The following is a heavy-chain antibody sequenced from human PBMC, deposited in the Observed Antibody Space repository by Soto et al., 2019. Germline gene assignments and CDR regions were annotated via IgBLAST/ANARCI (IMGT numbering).Heavy chain of an antibody. J-gene: IGHJ4*02. V-gene: IGHV3-21*01. D-gene: IGHD3-10*01. CDR2: ISSSSSYI. Sequence: EVQLVETGGDLVKPGGSLRLSCAASGFTFSSYSMNWVRQAPGKGLEWVSSISSSSSYIYYADSVKGRFTISRDNAKNSLYLQMNSLRAEDTAVYYCAIVLQPSGILSKARTDYWGQGTLVTVSS. CDR3: AIVLQPSGILSKARTDY. CDR1: GFTFSSYS.